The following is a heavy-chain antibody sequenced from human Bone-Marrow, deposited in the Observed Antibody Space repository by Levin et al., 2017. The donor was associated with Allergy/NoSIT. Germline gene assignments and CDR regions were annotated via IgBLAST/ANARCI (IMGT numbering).Heavy chain of an antibody. CDR3: ARLFYGSGFDI. J-gene: IGHJ3*02. D-gene: IGHD3-10*01. Sequence: ESGPTLVKPTETLTLTCTVSGFSLTEGRMGVSWIRQPPGKALEWLAHSFSTDAKSYDTSLRSRRTIVKDTSKSQVDLTLTNMDPVDTGTYYCARLFYGSGFDIWGQGTVVTVSS. CDR1: GFSLTEGRMG. CDR2: SFSTDAK. V-gene: IGHV2-26*01.